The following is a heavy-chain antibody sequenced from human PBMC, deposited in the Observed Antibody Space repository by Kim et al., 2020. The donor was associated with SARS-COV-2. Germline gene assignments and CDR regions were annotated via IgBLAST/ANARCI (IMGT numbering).Heavy chain of an antibody. Sequence: SRKSRVTIAVDTSKNQFSLKLSSVTAADTAVYYCAGEMSGSGTARNFDYWGQGTLVTVSS. CDR3: AGEMSGSGTARNFDY. D-gene: IGHD1-1*01. J-gene: IGHJ4*02. V-gene: IGHV4-30-2*05.